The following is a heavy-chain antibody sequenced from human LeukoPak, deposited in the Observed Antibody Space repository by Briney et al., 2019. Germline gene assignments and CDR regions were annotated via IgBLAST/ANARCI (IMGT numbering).Heavy chain of an antibody. CDR3: ARDIYRGYSYYFDY. Sequence: ASVKVSCKASGYTFTSSGISWVRQAPGQGLEWMGWISAYNGNTNYAQKLQGRVTMTTDTSTSTAYMELRSLRSDDTAVYYCARDIYRGYSYYFDYWGQGTLVTVSS. J-gene: IGHJ4*02. D-gene: IGHD5-12*01. CDR1: GYTFTSSG. CDR2: ISAYNGNT. V-gene: IGHV1-18*01.